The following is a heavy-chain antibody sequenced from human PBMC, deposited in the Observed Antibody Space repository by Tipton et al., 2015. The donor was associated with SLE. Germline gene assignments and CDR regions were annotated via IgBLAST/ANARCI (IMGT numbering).Heavy chain of an antibody. CDR2: VNGYGRA. D-gene: IGHD1-26*01. CDR1: DESLSNYY. V-gene: IGHV4-34*01. Sequence: TLSLTCAVYDESLSNYYWSWIRQPPGKGLEWIGEVNGYGRATYNPSLKSRVAISVSASRNQLSLNLTSATAADTAVYYCAIPTVGATGGFDSWGHGTLVIVSS. CDR3: AIPTVGATGGFDS. J-gene: IGHJ4*01.